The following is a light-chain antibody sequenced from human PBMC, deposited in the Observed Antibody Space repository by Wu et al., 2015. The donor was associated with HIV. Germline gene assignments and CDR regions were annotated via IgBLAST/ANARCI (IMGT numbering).Light chain of an antibody. CDR1: QSVSSNY. CDR3: QQHYKWPLT. J-gene: IGKJ5*01. Sequence: EIVLTQSPGTLSLSPGERVTLSCRASQSVSSNYLAWYQQKSGQAPRLLIYDASNRATGIPDRFSGGGSVTDFTLTISTLEPEDFAVYYCQQHYKWPLTFGQGTRLEIK. V-gene: IGKV3D-20*02. CDR2: DAS.